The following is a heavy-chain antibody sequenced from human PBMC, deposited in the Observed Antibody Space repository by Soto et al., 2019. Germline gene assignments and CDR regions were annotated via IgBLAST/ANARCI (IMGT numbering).Heavy chain of an antibody. D-gene: IGHD5-18*01. CDR1: GGSINTFY. CDR3: AREGSYSAYKLAHGIQLWSFDF. Sequence: SETLSLTCTVSGGSINTFYWSWVRQPAGKGLEWIGRIFSSGSTSFNPSLESRVAMSVDTSKNHFSLNLSSVTAADMAVYYCAREGSYSAYKLAHGIQLWSFDFWGQGALVTVSS. CDR2: IFSSGST. V-gene: IGHV4-4*07. J-gene: IGHJ4*02.